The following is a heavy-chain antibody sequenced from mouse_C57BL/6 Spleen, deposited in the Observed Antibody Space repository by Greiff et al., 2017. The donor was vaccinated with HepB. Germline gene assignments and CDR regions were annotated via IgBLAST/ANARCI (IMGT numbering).Heavy chain of an antibody. J-gene: IGHJ2*01. Sequence: VQLQQSGAELVKPGASVKISCKASGYSFSSYWMNWVKQRPGKGLEWIGKIYPGDGDTNYNGKFKGKATLTADKSSSTAYMQLSSLTAEDSAVYFCTRGDYGSSRGFDYWGQGTTLTVSS. CDR1: GYSFSSYW. V-gene: IGHV1-80*01. D-gene: IGHD1-1*01. CDR3: TRGDYGSSRGFDY. CDR2: IYPGDGDT.